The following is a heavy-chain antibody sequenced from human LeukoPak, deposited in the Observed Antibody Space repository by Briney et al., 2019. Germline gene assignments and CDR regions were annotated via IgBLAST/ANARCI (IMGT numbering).Heavy chain of an antibody. Sequence: ASVKVSCKASGYTFTGYYMHWVRQAPGQGLEWMGWINPNSGGTNYAQKFQGRVTMTRDTSISTAYMELSRLRSDDTAVYYCARRPHIAAAGSGDYFDYWGQGTLVTVSS. V-gene: IGHV1-2*02. CDR1: GYTFTGYY. CDR2: INPNSGGT. D-gene: IGHD6-13*01. CDR3: ARRPHIAAAGSGDYFDY. J-gene: IGHJ4*02.